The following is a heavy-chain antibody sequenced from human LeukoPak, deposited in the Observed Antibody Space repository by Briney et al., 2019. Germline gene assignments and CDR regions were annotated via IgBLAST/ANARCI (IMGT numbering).Heavy chain of an antibody. D-gene: IGHD6-13*01. CDR3: AKDNSWGFGDGGGNFDY. CDR2: ISGSGGST. CDR1: GFTFNTYA. Sequence: PGGSLRLSCAASGFTFNTYAMSWVRQAPGKGLEWVSAISGSGGSTYYADSVKGRFTISRDNSKNTLYLQMNSLRAEDTAVYYCAKDNSWGFGDGGGNFDYWGQGTLVTVSS. V-gene: IGHV3-23*01. J-gene: IGHJ4*02.